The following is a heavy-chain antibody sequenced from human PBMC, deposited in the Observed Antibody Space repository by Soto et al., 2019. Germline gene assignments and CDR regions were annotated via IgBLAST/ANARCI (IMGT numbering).Heavy chain of an antibody. V-gene: IGHV1-2*02. J-gene: IGHJ6*02. CDR2: INPNSGGT. D-gene: IGHD3-22*01. CDR1: GYTFTGYY. Sequence: AASVKVSCKASGYTFTGYYMHWVRQAPGQGLEWMGWINPNSGGTNYAQKFQGRVTMTRDTSISTAYMELSRLRSDDTAVYYCARALGYYYDSSGYYAFYYGMDVWGQGTTVTVSS. CDR3: ARALGYYYDSSGYYAFYYGMDV.